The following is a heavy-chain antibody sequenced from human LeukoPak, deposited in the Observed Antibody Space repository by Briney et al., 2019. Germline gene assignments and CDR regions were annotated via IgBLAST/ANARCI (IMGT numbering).Heavy chain of an antibody. V-gene: IGHV4-59*01. Sequence: LRLSCAASGFTFSDYYWSWIRQPPGKGLEWIGYIYYSGSTNYNPSLKSRVTISVDSSKNQFSLRLRSMIAADTALYYCARGYAYGDTGSFDYWGHGALVTVSS. CDR1: GFTFSDYY. CDR3: ARGYAYGDTGSFDY. J-gene: IGHJ4*01. D-gene: IGHD4-17*01. CDR2: IYYSGST.